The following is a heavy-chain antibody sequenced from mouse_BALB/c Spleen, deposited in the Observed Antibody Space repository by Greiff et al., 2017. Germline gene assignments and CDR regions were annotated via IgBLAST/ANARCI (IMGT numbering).Heavy chain of an antibody. J-gene: IGHJ3*01. CDR3: NACTITTATFAY. CDR2: IDPENGDT. D-gene: IGHD1-2*01. CDR1: GFNIKDYY. V-gene: IGHV14-4*02. Sequence: VQLQQSGAELVRSGASVKLSCTASGFNIKDYYMHWVKQRPEQGLEWIGWIDPENGDTEYAPKFQGKATMTADTSSNTAYLQLSSLTSEDTAVYYCNACTITTATFAYWGQGTLVTVSA.